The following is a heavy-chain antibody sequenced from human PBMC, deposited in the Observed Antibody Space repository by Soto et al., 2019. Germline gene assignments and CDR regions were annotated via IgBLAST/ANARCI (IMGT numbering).Heavy chain of an antibody. D-gene: IGHD2-2*01. CDR3: AKDGCSSSSCYYFDY. J-gene: IGHJ4*02. CDR1: GFTFDEYA. CDR2: ISWNSGSV. Sequence: DVQLVESGGGLVQPGRSLRLSCVASGFTFDEYAIHWVRQAPGKGLEWVSRISWNSGSVDYADSVKGRFTISRDKAKNSLYLQMNSLRTEDTALYYCAKDGCSSSSCYYFDYWGQGTLVTVSS. V-gene: IGHV3-9*01.